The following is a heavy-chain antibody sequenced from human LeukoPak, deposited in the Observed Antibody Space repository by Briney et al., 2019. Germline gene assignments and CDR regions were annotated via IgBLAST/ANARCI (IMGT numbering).Heavy chain of an antibody. D-gene: IGHD2-15*01. CDR1: GFTFSNAW. CDR3: TTDVVVVAATPFDY. Sequence: PGGSLRLSCAASGFTFSNAWMSWVRQAPGKGLEWVGRIKSKTDGGTTDYAAPVKGKFTISRGDSKNTLYLQMNSLKTEDTAVYYCTTDVVVVAATPFDYWGQGTLVTVSS. CDR2: IKSKTDGGTT. V-gene: IGHV3-15*01. J-gene: IGHJ4*02.